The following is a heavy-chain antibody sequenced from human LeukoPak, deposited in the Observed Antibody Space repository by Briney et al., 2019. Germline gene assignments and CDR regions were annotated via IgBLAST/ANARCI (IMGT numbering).Heavy chain of an antibody. J-gene: IGHJ6*03. V-gene: IGHV1-3*03. CDR2: INTGNGNT. CDR1: GYTFTSYT. Sequence: ASVKVSCKASGYTFTSYTMHWVRQAPGQRLEWMGWINTGNGNTKYSQEFQGRVTMTRNTSISTAYMELSSLRSEDTAVYYCARGQWGQQLIYYYYYYYIDVWGKGTTVTISS. D-gene: IGHD6-13*01. CDR3: ARGQWGQQLIYYYYYYYIDV.